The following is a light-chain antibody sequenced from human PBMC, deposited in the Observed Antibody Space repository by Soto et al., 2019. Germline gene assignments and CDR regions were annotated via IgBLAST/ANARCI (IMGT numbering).Light chain of an antibody. V-gene: IGKV3-15*01. J-gene: IGKJ2*01. CDR3: HQGHNWPLT. CDR2: SAS. Sequence: EIVMTQSPATLSLSPGERATLSCRASQSISTELAWYQQKPGQPPRRLIYSASTRATGVPARFTGSGSGSEFTLTISGLQSEDSAVYYCHQGHNWPLTFGQGTRLEI. CDR1: QSISTE.